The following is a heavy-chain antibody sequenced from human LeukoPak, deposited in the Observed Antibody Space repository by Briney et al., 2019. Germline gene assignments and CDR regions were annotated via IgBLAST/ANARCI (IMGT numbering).Heavy chain of an antibody. CDR1: GYTFSDYY. Sequence: ASVKVTCKASGYTFSDYYMHWVRQAPGQGLEWMGWINPHSGGTNYAQKFQGRVTLTRDTSIRTAYMELRRLRSDDTAVYYCARGGWSLGYCSSSSCLDWLDSWDQGTLVTVSS. V-gene: IGHV1-2*02. J-gene: IGHJ5*01. CDR2: INPHSGGT. D-gene: IGHD2-2*01. CDR3: ARGGWSLGYCSSSSCLDWLDS.